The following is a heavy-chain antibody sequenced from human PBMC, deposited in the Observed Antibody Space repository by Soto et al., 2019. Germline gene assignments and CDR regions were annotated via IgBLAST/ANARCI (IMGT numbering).Heavy chain of an antibody. J-gene: IGHJ4*02. D-gene: IGHD1-26*01. V-gene: IGHV3-21*01. Sequence: EVQLVESGGGLVKPGGSLRLSCAASGFTFSSYSMNWVRQAPGKGLEWVSSISSSSSYIYYADSVKGRFTISRDNAKNSLYLQMNSLRAEDTAVYYCARDPTEVGACFDYWGQGTLVTVSS. CDR1: GFTFSSYS. CDR2: ISSSSSYI. CDR3: ARDPTEVGACFDY.